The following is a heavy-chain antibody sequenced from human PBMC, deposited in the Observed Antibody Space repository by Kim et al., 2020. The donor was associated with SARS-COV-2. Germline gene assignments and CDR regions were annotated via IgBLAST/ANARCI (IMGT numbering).Heavy chain of an antibody. D-gene: IGHD3-10*01. CDR3: AKHGGRYYYGSGSYLDY. CDR1: GFTFSNYA. V-gene: IGHV3-23*01. Sequence: GGSLRLSCAASGFTFSNYAMTWVRQAPGKGLEWVSPISCSGDSTYYADSVKGRFTISRDDSKNTLYLQMTSLRAEDTAIYYCAKHGGRYYYGSGSYLDY. CDR2: ISCSGDST. J-gene: IGHJ4*01.